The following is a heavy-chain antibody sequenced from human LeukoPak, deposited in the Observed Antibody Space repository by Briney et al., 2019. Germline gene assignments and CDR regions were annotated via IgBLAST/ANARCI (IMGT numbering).Heavy chain of an antibody. CDR1: GGSISSGDYY. Sequence: PSETLSLTCTVSGGSISSGDYYWSWIRQPPGKGLEWIGYIYYSGSTYYNPSLKSRVTISVDTSKNQFSLHLNSVTPEDTAVYYCARGDIALDYWGQGALVTVSS. CDR2: IYYSGST. D-gene: IGHD5-12*01. V-gene: IGHV4-30-4*01. CDR3: ARGDIALDY. J-gene: IGHJ4*02.